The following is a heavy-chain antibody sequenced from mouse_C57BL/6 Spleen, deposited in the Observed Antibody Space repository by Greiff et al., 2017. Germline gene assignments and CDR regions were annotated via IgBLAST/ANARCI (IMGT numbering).Heavy chain of an antibody. Sequence: QVQLKQSGAELVKPGASVKISCKASGYAFSSYWMNWVKQRPGKGLEWIGQIYPGDGDTNYNGKFKGKATLTADKSSSTAYMQLSSLTSEDSAVYFCARLTGVYYFDYWGQGTTLTVSS. CDR1: GYAFSSYW. D-gene: IGHD4-1*01. CDR3: ARLTGVYYFDY. V-gene: IGHV1-80*01. J-gene: IGHJ2*01. CDR2: IYPGDGDT.